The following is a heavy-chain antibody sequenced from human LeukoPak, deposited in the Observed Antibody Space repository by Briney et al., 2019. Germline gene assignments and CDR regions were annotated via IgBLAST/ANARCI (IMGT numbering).Heavy chain of an antibody. CDR3: ARGTGAPAAITGYYYYMDV. CDR2: IIPIFGTA. Sequence: SVKVSCKASGGTFSSYAISWVRQAPGQGLEWMGGIIPIFGTANYAQKFQGRVTITADESTSTAYMELSSLRSEDTAVYYCARGTGAPAAITGYYYYMDVWGKGTTVTISS. D-gene: IGHD2-2*02. CDR1: GGTFSSYA. V-gene: IGHV1-69*13. J-gene: IGHJ6*03.